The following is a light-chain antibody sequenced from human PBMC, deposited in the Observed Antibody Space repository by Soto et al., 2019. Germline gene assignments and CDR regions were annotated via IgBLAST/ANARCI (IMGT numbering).Light chain of an antibody. J-gene: IGLJ3*02. CDR1: SSDVV. CDR3: CLSAGGSTGV. CDR2: YVT. V-gene: IGLV2-11*01. Sequence: QSVLTQPRSVSGSPGQSVTISCIGTSSDVVSWYQQHPDKAPKLIIYYVTQRPSGVPDRFSASKSGNTASLTISGLQSEDEADYYYCLSAGGSTGVFGAGIKLTVL.